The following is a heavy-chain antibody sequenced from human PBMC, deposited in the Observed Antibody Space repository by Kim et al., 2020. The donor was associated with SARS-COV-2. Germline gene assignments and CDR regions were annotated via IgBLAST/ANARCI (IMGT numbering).Heavy chain of an antibody. D-gene: IGHD4-17*01. J-gene: IGHJ2*01. Sequence: SETLSLTCTVSGGSISSSSYYWGWIRQPPGKGLEWIGSIYYSGSTYYNPSLKSRVTISVDTSKNQFSLKLSSVTAADTAVYYCARRRTEGYGDPYWYFDLWGRGTLVTVSS. CDR2: IYYSGST. CDR3: ARRRTEGYGDPYWYFDL. CDR1: GGSISSSSYY. V-gene: IGHV4-39*01.